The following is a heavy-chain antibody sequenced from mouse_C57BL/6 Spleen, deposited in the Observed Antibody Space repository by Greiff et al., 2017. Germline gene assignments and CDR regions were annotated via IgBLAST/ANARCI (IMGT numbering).Heavy chain of an antibody. V-gene: IGHV5-4*01. J-gene: IGHJ1*03. CDR3: AREGDYGNYFDV. CDR1: GFTFSSYA. CDR2: ISDGGSYT. Sequence: EVQLVESGGGLVKPGGSLKLSCAASGFTFSSYAMSWVRQTPEKRLEWVATISDGGSYTYYPDNVKGRFTISRDTAKNNLYLQMSQLKSEDTAMYYCAREGDYGNYFDVWGTGTTVTVSS. D-gene: IGHD2-1*01.